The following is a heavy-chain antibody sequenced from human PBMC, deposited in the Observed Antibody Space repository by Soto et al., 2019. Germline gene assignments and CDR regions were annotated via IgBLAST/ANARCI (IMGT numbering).Heavy chain of an antibody. CDR1: GFTFSSYS. Sequence: GSLSLSCAASGFTFSSYSMNWVRQAPGKGLEWVSSISSSSSYIYYADSVKGRFTISRDNAKNSLYLQMNSMRAEDTAVYYCARAAGYSYGYYYGMDVWGQGTTVTVSS. CDR2: ISSSSSYI. CDR3: ARAAGYSYGYYYGMDV. V-gene: IGHV3-21*01. D-gene: IGHD5-18*01. J-gene: IGHJ6*02.